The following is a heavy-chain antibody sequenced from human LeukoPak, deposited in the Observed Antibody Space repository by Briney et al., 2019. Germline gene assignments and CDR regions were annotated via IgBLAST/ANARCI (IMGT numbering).Heavy chain of an antibody. D-gene: IGHD6-6*01. J-gene: IGHJ4*02. Sequence: GGSLRLSCAASGFTFSSYAMSWVRQAPGKGLEWVSAISGNGSSTYYADSVKGRFTISRDNSKNTLYLQMNSLRAEDTAVYYCAAQPIAARQHFDYWGQGTLVTVSS. V-gene: IGHV3-23*01. CDR2: ISGNGSST. CDR3: AAQPIAARQHFDY. CDR1: GFTFSSYA.